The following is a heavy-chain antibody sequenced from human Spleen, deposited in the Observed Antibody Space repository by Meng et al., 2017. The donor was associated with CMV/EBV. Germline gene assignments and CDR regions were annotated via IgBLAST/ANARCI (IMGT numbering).Heavy chain of an antibody. Sequence: GESLKISCAASGFTVSSNYMSWVRQAPGKGLEWVSVIYSGGSTYYADSGKGRFTISRDNSKNTLYLQMNSLRAEDTAVYYCARDHCSSTSCYNEYFQHWGQGTLVTVSS. J-gene: IGHJ1*01. CDR3: ARDHCSSTSCYNEYFQH. V-gene: IGHV3-53*01. CDR2: IYSGGST. D-gene: IGHD2-2*01. CDR1: GFTVSSNY.